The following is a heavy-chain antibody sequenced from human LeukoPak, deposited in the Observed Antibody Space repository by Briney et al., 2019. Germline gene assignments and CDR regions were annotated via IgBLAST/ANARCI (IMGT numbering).Heavy chain of an antibody. D-gene: IGHD2-8*01. CDR3: AKEIRYCTNGVCPIDY. Sequence: GGSLRLSCAASGFTFNNYGMHWVRQAPGKGLEWVAFIRYDGSNKYYADSVKGRFTISRDNSKSTLYLQMNSLRAEDTAVYYCAKEIRYCTNGVCPIDYWGQGTLVTVSS. V-gene: IGHV3-30*02. CDR1: GFTFNNYG. CDR2: IRYDGSNK. J-gene: IGHJ4*02.